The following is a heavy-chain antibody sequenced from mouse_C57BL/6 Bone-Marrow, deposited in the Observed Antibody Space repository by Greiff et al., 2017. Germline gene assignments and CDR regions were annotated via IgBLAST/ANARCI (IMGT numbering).Heavy chain of an antibody. Sequence: QVQLQQSGAELVRPGASVTLSCKASGYTFTDYEMHWVKQTPVHGLEWIGAIDPETGGTAYNQKFKGKAILTADKSSSTAYMELRSLTSEDSAVYYCTRPGSSFYYFDYWGQGTTLTVSS. CDR3: TRPGSSFYYFDY. CDR2: IDPETGGT. D-gene: IGHD1-1*01. J-gene: IGHJ2*01. V-gene: IGHV1-15*01. CDR1: GYTFTDYE.